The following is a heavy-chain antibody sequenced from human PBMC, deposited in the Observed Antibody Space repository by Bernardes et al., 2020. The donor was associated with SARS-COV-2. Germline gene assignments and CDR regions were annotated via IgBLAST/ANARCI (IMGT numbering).Heavy chain of an antibody. CDR1: GFTFSSYA. CDR3: AKDTFGGVIAILFDY. CDR2: ISGSGGST. D-gene: IGHD3-16*02. Sequence: GGSLRLSCAASGFTFSSYAMSWVRQAPGKGLEWVSAISGSGGSTYYADSVKGRFTISRDNSKNTLYLQMNSLRAEDTAVYYCAKDTFGGVIAILFDYWGQGTLVTVSS. V-gene: IGHV3-23*01. J-gene: IGHJ4*02.